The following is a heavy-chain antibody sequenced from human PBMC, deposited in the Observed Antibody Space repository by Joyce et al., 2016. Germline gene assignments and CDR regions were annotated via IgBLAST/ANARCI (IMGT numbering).Heavy chain of an antibody. Sequence: SLRLSCAASGFKFSSYSMNWVRQAPGKGLEWVSYISYNNYTTSYADSVKGRFTISRDNADNSLYLQMHSLRVDDTAVYYCTREIAAAGPHWFDPWGQGVLVAVSS. V-gene: IGHV3-48*01. CDR3: TREIAAAGPHWFDP. CDR1: GFKFSSYS. CDR2: ISYNNYTT. D-gene: IGHD6-13*01. J-gene: IGHJ5*02.